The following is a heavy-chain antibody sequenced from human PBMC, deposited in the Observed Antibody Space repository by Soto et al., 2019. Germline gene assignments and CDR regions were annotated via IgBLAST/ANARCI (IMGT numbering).Heavy chain of an antibody. J-gene: IGHJ6*03. V-gene: IGHV3-23*01. CDR3: AKDPTSRVYYYYYYMDV. CDR1: GFTFSSYA. Sequence: EVELLESGGGLVQPGGSLRLSCAASGFTFSSYAMSWVRQGPGKGLEWVSSVSGSGDSTYYADSVKGRFTVSRDNSKNTLYLQMNSLGAEDTAVYYCAKDPTSRVYYYYYYMDVWGKGTTVTVSS. D-gene: IGHD1-26*01. CDR2: VSGSGDST.